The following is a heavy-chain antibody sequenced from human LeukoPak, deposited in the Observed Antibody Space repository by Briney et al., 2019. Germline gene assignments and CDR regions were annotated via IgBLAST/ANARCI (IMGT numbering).Heavy chain of an antibody. J-gene: IGHJ4*02. Sequence: PLETLSLTCAVYGGSFSGYYWSWIRQPPGKGLEWIGEINHSGSTNYNPSLKSRVTISVDTSKNQFSLKLSSVTAADTAVYYCARGLDYYGSGSQGYYFDYWGQGTLVTVSS. CDR2: INHSGST. CDR1: GGSFSGYY. D-gene: IGHD3-10*01. CDR3: ARGLDYYGSGSQGYYFDY. V-gene: IGHV4-34*01.